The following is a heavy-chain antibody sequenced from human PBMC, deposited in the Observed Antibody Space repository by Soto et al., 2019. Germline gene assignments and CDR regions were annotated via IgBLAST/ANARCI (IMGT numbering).Heavy chain of an antibody. CDR3: VKGEYYYDSSGYYPFDY. Sequence: GSLRLSYSASGLTFRIYAMHWVRKAQGKGLEYVSSISTNGGSTDYADSVKGRFTISRDNSKNTVYLQMSSLRVEDTAVYYCVKGEYYYDSSGYYPFDYWGQGTLVTVSS. D-gene: IGHD3-22*01. CDR2: ISTNGGST. CDR1: GLTFRIYA. V-gene: IGHV3-64D*06. J-gene: IGHJ4*02.